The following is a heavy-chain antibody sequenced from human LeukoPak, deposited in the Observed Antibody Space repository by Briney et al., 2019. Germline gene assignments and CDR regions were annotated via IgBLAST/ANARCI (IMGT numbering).Heavy chain of an antibody. CDR3: ARVPAGTDYYYYMDV. CDR1: GFTFSSYS. Sequence: GGSLRLSCAASGFTFSSYSMNWVRQAPGKGLEWVSSISSSSAYINYADSVKGRFTISRDNDLQMNSLRAEDTALYYCARVPAGTDYYYYMDVWGKGTTVTVSS. D-gene: IGHD6-13*01. J-gene: IGHJ6*03. CDR2: ISSSSAYI. V-gene: IGHV3-21*04.